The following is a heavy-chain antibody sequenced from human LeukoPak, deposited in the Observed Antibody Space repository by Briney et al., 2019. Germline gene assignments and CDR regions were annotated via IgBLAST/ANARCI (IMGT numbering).Heavy chain of an antibody. Sequence: VSLRLSCATTGCTFSGPGIHWVRQSSGKWLESVGRIRRKANSYASAYAASVKGRFTISRYDSRNTAYLQMNRLKTEDTAVYYCTRRDTAMVNFDYWGQGTLVTVSS. CDR1: GCTFSGPG. CDR3: TRRDTAMVNFDY. V-gene: IGHV3-73*01. CDR2: IRRKANSYAS. D-gene: IGHD5-18*01. J-gene: IGHJ4*02.